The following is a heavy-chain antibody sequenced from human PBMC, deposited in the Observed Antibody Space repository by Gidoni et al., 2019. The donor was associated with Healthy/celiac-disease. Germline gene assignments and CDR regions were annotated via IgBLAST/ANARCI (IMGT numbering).Heavy chain of an antibody. J-gene: IGHJ5*02. CDR1: GYTFTSYY. CDR2: INPSGGSK. CDR3: AMDYYGSWFDP. V-gene: IGHV1-46*01. D-gene: IGHD3-10*01. Sequence: QVQLVQSGAEVKKPGASVKVSCKAAGYTFTSYYMHWVRQATEQGLEWMGIINPSGGSKSYAQKFQGRVTMTRDTSTSTVYMELSSLRSEDTAVYYCAMDYYGSWFDPWGQGTLVTVSS.